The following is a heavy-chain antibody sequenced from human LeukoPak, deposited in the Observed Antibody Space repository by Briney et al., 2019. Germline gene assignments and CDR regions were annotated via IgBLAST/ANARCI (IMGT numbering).Heavy chain of an antibody. CDR3: ARRTVRLVVPAARRRDHWFDP. J-gene: IGHJ5*02. CDR2: INHSGST. V-gene: IGHV4-34*01. CDR1: GGSFSGYY. D-gene: IGHD2-2*01. Sequence: SETLSLTCAVYGGSFSGYYWSGIRQPPGKELEWRGEINHSGSTNYNPSLKSRVTISVDTSKNQFSLKLSSVTAADTAVYYCARRTVRLVVPAARRRDHWFDPWGQGTLVTVSS.